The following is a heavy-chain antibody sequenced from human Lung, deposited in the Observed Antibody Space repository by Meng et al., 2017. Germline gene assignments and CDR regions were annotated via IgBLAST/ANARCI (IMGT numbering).Heavy chain of an antibody. Sequence: QVQLVESGGGVVQPRRSLRLSCAASGFTFSSYGMHWVRQAPGKGLEWVAVIWYDGSNKYYADSVKGRFTISRDNSKNTLYLQMNSLRAEDTAVYYCARVYYGGNANWFDPWGQGTLVTVSS. D-gene: IGHD4-23*01. CDR3: ARVYYGGNANWFDP. J-gene: IGHJ5*02. CDR2: IWYDGSNK. CDR1: GFTFSSYG. V-gene: IGHV3-33*01.